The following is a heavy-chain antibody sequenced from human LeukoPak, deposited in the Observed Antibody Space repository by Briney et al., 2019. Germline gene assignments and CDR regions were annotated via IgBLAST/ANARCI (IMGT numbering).Heavy chain of an antibody. J-gene: IGHJ3*02. CDR3: ARRGYYYDSSGYYYAAFDI. CDR2: INHSGST. V-gene: IGHV4-34*01. CDR1: GGSFSGYY. Sequence: SETLSLTCAVYGGSFSGYYWSWIRQPPGKGLEWIGEINHSGSTNYNPSLRSRVTISVDTSKNQFSLKLSSVTAADTAVYYCARRGYYYDSSGYYYAAFDIWGQGTMVTVSS. D-gene: IGHD3-22*01.